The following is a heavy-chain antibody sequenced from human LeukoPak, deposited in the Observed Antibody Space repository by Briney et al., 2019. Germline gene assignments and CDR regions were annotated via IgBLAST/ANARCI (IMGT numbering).Heavy chain of an antibody. D-gene: IGHD3-10*01. V-gene: IGHV3-23*01. Sequence: GGSLRLSCAASGFTFSSYSMSWVRQAPGEGLEWVPEISGSGGSTYYAGSVEGRLSISGHNCKNKLYLQMNSLRDEDRDVYDCARDLEYWSSGSGYDYWGEGTLVTVSS. J-gene: IGHJ4*02. CDR1: GFTFSSYS. CDR2: ISGSGGST. CDR3: ARDLEYWSSGSGYDY.